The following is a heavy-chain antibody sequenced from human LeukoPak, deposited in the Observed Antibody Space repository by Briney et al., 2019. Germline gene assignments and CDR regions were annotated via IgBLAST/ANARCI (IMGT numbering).Heavy chain of an antibody. CDR1: GGSISSSSYY. V-gene: IGHV4-39*01. Sequence: SETLSLTCTVSGGSISSSSYYWGWIRQPPGKGLEWIGSIYYSGSTYYNPSLKSRVTISVDTSKNQFSLKLSSVTAADTAVYYCARGPVQTFDPWGQGTLVTVSS. J-gene: IGHJ5*02. CDR3: ARGPVQTFDP. CDR2: IYYSGST.